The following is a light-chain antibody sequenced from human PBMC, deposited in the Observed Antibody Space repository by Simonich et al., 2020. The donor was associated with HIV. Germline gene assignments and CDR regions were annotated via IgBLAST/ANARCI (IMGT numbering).Light chain of an antibody. CDR2: GAS. CDR1: QSVSSN. CDR3: QQYGSSPLT. Sequence: EIVMTQSPATLSVSPGERATLSCRASQSVSSNLAWYQQKPGQAPRLLIYGASTRATGIPARFSGSGSGTEFTLTINSMQSEDFAVYYCQQYGSSPLTFGGGTKVEIK. V-gene: IGKV3-15*01. J-gene: IGKJ4*01.